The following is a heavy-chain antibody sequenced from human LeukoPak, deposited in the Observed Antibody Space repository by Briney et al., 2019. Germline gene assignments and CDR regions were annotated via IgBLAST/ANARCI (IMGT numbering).Heavy chain of an antibody. J-gene: IGHJ4*02. CDR2: VYYSGAT. Sequence: SETLSLTCTVSGGSISSSNYYWGWIRQPPGKGLEWIGYVYYSGATNYNPSLKSRVTISLDTSKNQFSLRLTSVTAADTAVYYCARRVAVTGIYCFDHWGQGTPVTVSS. CDR1: GGSISSSNYY. V-gene: IGHV4-61*05. D-gene: IGHD6-19*01. CDR3: ARRVAVTGIYCFDH.